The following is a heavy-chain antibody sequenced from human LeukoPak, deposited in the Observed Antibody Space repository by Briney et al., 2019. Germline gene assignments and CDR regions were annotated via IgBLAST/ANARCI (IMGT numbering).Heavy chain of an antibody. V-gene: IGHV4-39*01. D-gene: IGHD3-10*01. CDR1: GGSVSSSSHY. CDR2: IYYSGST. CDR3: ARLRLWFGEPYYFDY. Sequence: PSETLSLTCSVSGGSVSSSSHYWGWIRQSPGKGLEWIGSIYYSGSTYYNPSLKSRVTISVDTSKNQFSLKLSSVTAADTAVYYCARLRLWFGEPYYFDYWGQGTLVTVSS. J-gene: IGHJ4*02.